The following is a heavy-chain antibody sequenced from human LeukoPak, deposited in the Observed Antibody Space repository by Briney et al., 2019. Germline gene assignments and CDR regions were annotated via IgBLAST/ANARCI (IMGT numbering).Heavy chain of an antibody. CDR2: IIPILGIA. CDR3: ARDYYDSSGYYYPY. V-gene: IGHV1-69*04. J-gene: IGHJ4*02. CDR1: GYTFTGYY. Sequence: ASVKVSCKASGYTFTGYYMHWVRQAPGQGLEWMGRIIPILGIANYAQKFQGRVTITADKSTSTAYMELSSLRSEDTAVYYCARDYYDSSGYYYPYWGQGTLVTVSS. D-gene: IGHD3-22*01.